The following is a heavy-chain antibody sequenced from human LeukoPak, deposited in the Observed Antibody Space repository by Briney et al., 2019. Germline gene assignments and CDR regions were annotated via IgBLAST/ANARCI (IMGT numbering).Heavy chain of an antibody. CDR2: INQDGSEK. CDR3: ATITPFLLHDN. CDR1: GFTFNIYT. D-gene: IGHD4-23*01. J-gene: IGHJ4*02. Sequence: QPGGSLRLSCAASGFTFNIYTMYWVRQAPGKGLQWVANINQDGSEKYYVDSVKGRFTISRDNARNSMYLQMNSLRAEDTAVYYCATITPFLLHDNWGRGTLATVSS. V-gene: IGHV3-7*01.